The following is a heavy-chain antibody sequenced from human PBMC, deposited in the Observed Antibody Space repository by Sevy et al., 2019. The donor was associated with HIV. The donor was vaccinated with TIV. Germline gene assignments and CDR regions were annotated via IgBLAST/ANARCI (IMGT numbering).Heavy chain of an antibody. J-gene: IGHJ3*02. CDR1: GFTFSSYW. Sequence: GGSLRLSCAASGFTFSSYWMSWVRQAPGKGLEWVANIKQDGSEKYYVDSVKGRFTISRDNAKNSLYLQMNSLRAEDTAVYYCARVLHIVVVTANNDAFDIWGQGTMVTVPS. CDR2: IKQDGSEK. V-gene: IGHV3-7*01. CDR3: ARVLHIVVVTANNDAFDI. D-gene: IGHD2-21*02.